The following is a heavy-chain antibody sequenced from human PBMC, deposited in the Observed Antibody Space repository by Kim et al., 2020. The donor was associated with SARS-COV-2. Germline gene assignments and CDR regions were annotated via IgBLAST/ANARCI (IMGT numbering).Heavy chain of an antibody. CDR1: GFTFSNAW. CDR3: TTSEAAGYYYYYYGMDV. V-gene: IGHV3-15*01. Sequence: GGSLRLSCAASGFTFSNAWMSWVRQAPGKGLEWVGRIKSKTDGGTTDYAAPVKGRFTISRDDSKNTLYLQMNSLKTEDTAVYYCTTSEAAGYYYYYYGMDVWGQGTTVTVSS. J-gene: IGHJ6*02. CDR2: IKSKTDGGTT. D-gene: IGHD6-13*01.